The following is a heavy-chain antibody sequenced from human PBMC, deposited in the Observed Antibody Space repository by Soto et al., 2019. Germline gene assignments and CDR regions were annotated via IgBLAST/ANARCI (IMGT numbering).Heavy chain of an antibody. CDR1: GFTFSSYG. V-gene: IGHV3-33*01. Sequence: SLTLSCAASGFTFSSYGMHYVRQAPGEGLEWVAVIWYDGSNKYYADSVKGRFTISRDNSKTTLYLQMSSLRGEGTAVYYCARRQIPTNTRGAANARGGKDVWGQGTAVTVSS. CDR2: IWYDGSNK. D-gene: IGHD6-13*01. J-gene: IGHJ6*02. CDR3: ARRQIPTNTRGAANARGGKDV.